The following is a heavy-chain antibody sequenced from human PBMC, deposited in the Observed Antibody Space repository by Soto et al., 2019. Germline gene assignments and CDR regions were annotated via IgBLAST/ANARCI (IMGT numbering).Heavy chain of an antibody. D-gene: IGHD3-16*02. J-gene: IGHJ6*02. CDR3: ARDQGAGYTEGYYYYGMDV. Sequence: QMQLVQSGAEVKKPGSSVKVSCKASGGTFSSYAISWVRQAPGQGLEWMGGIIPIFGTANYAQKFQGRVTITADESTSTAYMELSSLRSEDTAVYYCARDQGAGYTEGYYYYGMDVWGQGTTVTVSS. CDR2: IIPIFGTA. CDR1: GGTFSSYA. V-gene: IGHV1-69*01.